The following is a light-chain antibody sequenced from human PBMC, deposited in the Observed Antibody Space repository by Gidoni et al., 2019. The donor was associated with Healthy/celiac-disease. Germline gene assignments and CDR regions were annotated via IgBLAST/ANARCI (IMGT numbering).Light chain of an antibody. J-gene: IGKJ3*01. CDR2: GAA. CDR1: QSVSSSY. CDR3: QQYGSSTPKT. V-gene: IGKV3-20*01. Sequence: IVFTQSPVTLSLSPGEIATLSCRASQSVSSSYLAWYQQKPGQAPRLLIYGAASSATGIPDRFSSSGSGTELTITISRMEPEDVVVYYCQQYGSSTPKTFGHXTKVDIK.